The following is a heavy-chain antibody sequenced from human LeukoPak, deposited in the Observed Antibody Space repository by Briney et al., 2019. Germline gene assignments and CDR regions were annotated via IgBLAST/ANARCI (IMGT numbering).Heavy chain of an antibody. V-gene: IGHV4-59*01. J-gene: IGHJ6*03. D-gene: IGHD5-18*01. CDR1: GGSISSYY. CDR3: AGTTEGGYTYNYFYYYYMDV. Sequence: SETLSLTCTVSGGSISSYYWSWIRQPPGKGLEWIGYIYYSGSTNYNPSLKSRISISVDTSKNQFSLKLSSVTAADTAVYYCAGTTEGGYTYNYFYYYYMDVWGKGTTVTISS. CDR2: IYYSGST.